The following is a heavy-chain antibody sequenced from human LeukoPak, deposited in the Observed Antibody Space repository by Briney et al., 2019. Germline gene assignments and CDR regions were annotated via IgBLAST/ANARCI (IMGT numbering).Heavy chain of an antibody. J-gene: IGHJ4*02. CDR2: ISYDGSNK. CDR1: GFTFSSYA. V-gene: IGHV3-30-3*01. D-gene: IGHD2-2*01. CDR3: ARVGCSSNSCYGDY. Sequence: GGSLRLSCAASGFTFSSYAMHWVRQAPGKGLEWVAVISYDGSNKYYADSVKGRFTISRDNSKNTLYLQMNSLRAEDTAVYYCARVGCSSNSCYGDYWGQGTLVTVSS.